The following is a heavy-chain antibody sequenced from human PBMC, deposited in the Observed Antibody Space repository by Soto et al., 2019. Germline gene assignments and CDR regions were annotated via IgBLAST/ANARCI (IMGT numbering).Heavy chain of an antibody. J-gene: IGHJ4*02. V-gene: IGHV1-18*01. D-gene: IGHD2-2*02. CDR1: GYTFTLFG. CDR3: ARGGQYRYFDY. Sequence: VQLLQSGAEVKKPGASVKVSCTTSGYTFTLFGITWVRQAPGQALEWMGWTSPYNGDTKYAEKLEGRVTLTTDTSTDTGYMELTSLTSDDTAEYYCARGGQYRYFDYWGQGTLVTVSS. CDR2: TSPYNGDT.